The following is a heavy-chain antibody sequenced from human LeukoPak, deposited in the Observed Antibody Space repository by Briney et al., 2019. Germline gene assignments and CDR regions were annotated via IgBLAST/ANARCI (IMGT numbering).Heavy chain of an antibody. CDR2: VYYSGGT. J-gene: IGHJ4*02. Sequence: SETLSLTCTVSGGSISSDHWNWIRQPPGKGLEWIAYVYYSGGTSYNPSLKSRVTISVDTSKNQFSLKLSSVTAADSAVYYCARGTYGSGSFPMDYWGQGTLVTVSS. CDR3: ARGTYGSGSFPMDY. V-gene: IGHV4-59*01. CDR1: GGSISSDH. D-gene: IGHD3-10*01.